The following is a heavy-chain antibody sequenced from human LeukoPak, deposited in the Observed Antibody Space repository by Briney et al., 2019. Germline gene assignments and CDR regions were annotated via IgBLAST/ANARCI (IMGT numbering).Heavy chain of an antibody. CDR2: FDPEDGET. CDR1: GYTLTELS. CDR3: APGIAAAGNYYYYGMDV. J-gene: IGHJ6*02. Sequence: ASVKVSCKVSGYTLTELSMHRVRQAPGKGLEWMGGFDPEDGETIYAQKFQGRVTMTEDTSTDTAYMELSSLRSEDTAVYYCAPGIAAAGNYYYYGMDVWGQGTTVTVSS. D-gene: IGHD6-13*01. V-gene: IGHV1-24*01.